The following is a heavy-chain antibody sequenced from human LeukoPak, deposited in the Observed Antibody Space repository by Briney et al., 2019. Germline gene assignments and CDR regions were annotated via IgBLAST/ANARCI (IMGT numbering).Heavy chain of an antibody. CDR3: ARVPLGVTIFGVVTTLYYYYYGMDV. V-gene: IGHV1-3*04. CDR1: GYTFTTYT. Sequence: ASVKVSCKASGYTFTTYTMHWVRQAPGQRLEWMGWINTGNGNTKYSQKFQGRVTMTRNTSISTAYMELSSLRSEDTAVYYCARVPLGVTIFGVVTTLYYYYYGMDVWGQGTTVTVSS. CDR2: INTGNGNT. J-gene: IGHJ6*02. D-gene: IGHD3-3*01.